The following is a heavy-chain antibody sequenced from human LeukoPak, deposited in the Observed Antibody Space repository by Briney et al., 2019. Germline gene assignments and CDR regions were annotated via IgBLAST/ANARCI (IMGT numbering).Heavy chain of an antibody. CDR3: ARWGEHSALRVHAFDV. J-gene: IGHJ3*01. Sequence: SETLSLTCTVSGAPISSYYWSWIRQPPGKGLEWIGYGHYTGSTYKNPSLNSRVAFSVDTSKNQFSLKLSSVTAADTAVYYCARWGEHSALRVHAFDVWGQGTMVTVSS. V-gene: IGHV4-59*01. CDR1: GAPISSYY. D-gene: IGHD3-10*01. CDR2: GHYTGST.